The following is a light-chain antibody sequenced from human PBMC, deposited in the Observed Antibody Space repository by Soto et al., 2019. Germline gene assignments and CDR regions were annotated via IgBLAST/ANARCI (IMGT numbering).Light chain of an antibody. CDR1: QSVSDW. V-gene: IGKV1-5*01. CDR2: DAS. J-gene: IGKJ5*01. Sequence: IQMTQSPSTLSASVVYRFTITCRASQSVSDWLAWYQQKPGRAPKLLIYDASTLESGVPSRFSGSGSETEFTLTISRLQPDDFATYFCHSRAFGQGTRLEIK. CDR3: HSRA.